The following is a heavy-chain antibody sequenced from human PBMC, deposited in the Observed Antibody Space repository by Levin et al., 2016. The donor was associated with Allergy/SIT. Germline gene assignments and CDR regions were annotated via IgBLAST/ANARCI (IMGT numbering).Heavy chain of an antibody. CDR3: AKGSSSWADYHDY. V-gene: IGHV3-23*01. D-gene: IGHD6-13*01. Sequence: WIRQPPGKGLEWVSAISGSGGSTYYADSVKGRFTISRDNSKNTLYLQMNSLRAEDTAVYYCAKGSSSWADYHDYWGQGTLVTVSS. CDR2: ISGSGGST. J-gene: IGHJ4*02.